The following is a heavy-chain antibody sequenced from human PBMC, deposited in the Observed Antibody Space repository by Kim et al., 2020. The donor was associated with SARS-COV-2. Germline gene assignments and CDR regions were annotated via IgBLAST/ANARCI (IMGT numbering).Heavy chain of an antibody. J-gene: IGHJ5*02. CDR3: ARSPYGGNRDDNWFDP. D-gene: IGHD4-17*01. CDR2: IYYSGST. CDR1: GGSISSSSYY. V-gene: IGHV4-39*07. Sequence: SETLSLTCTVSGGSISSSSYYWGWIRQPPGKGLEWIGSIYYSGSTYYNPSLKSRVTISVDTSKNQFSLKLSSVTAADTAVYYCARSPYGGNRDDNWFDPWGQGTLVTVSS.